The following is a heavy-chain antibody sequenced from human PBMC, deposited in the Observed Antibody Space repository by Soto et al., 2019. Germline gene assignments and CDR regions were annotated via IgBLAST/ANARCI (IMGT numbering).Heavy chain of an antibody. CDR2: ISSSVSTI. CDR3: ARDSGYGSGASVNHYLDY. CDR1: GFTFSSYE. J-gene: IGHJ4*01. Sequence: GGSLIPSFSASGFTFSSYEMNWVRQAAGKGREWVSYISSSVSTIYYADSVKGRFTMSRDNAKNSVYLQMDSLRAEDTAVYYCARDSGYGSGASVNHYLDYWGHGTLVTVSS. D-gene: IGHD3-10*01. V-gene: IGHV3-48*03.